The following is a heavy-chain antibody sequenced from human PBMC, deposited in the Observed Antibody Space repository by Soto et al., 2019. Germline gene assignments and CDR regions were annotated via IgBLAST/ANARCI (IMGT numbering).Heavy chain of an antibody. V-gene: IGHV1-8*01. CDR3: ARVMGSVDF. CDR1: GYTFSNYD. CDR2: MNPKSGYT. J-gene: IGHJ4*02. D-gene: IGHD1-26*01. Sequence: QVQLVQSGADVKKPGTSVRISCKTSGYTFSNYDINWVRQAAGQGLEWMGWMNPKSGYTGSARNFQGRVTMTRDTSMTTAYMELSSLRSEDTAMYYWARVMGSVDFWGQGTLVTVSS.